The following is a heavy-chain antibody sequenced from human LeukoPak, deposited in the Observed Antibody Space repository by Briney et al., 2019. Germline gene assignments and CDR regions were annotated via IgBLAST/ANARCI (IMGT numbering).Heavy chain of an antibody. CDR3: ARDRYYGSGSYFGY. CDR2: IWYDGSNK. J-gene: IGHJ4*02. V-gene: IGHV3-33*01. D-gene: IGHD3-10*01. Sequence: GGSLRLSCAASGFTFSSYGMHWVRQAPGKGLEWVAVIWYDGSNKYYADSVKGRFTISRDNSKNTLYLQMNSLGAEDTAVYYCARDRYYGSGSYFGYWDQGTLVTVSS. CDR1: GFTFSSYG.